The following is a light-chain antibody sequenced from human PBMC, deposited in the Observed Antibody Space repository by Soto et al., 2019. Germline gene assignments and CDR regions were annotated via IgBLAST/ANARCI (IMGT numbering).Light chain of an antibody. CDR1: QDISNY. CDR3: QQYDNLIT. J-gene: IGKJ5*01. Sequence: DIQMTQSPSSLSASVGDRVTITCQASQDISNYLNWYQQKPGKAPKLLIYDASNLETGVPSRFGGSGSGTDFTFTISSLQPEDIATYYCQQYDNLITFGQGIRLEIK. CDR2: DAS. V-gene: IGKV1-33*01.